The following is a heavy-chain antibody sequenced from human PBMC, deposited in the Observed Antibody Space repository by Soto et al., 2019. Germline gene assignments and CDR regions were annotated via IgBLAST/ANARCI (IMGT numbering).Heavy chain of an antibody. CDR2: ISGSGDKT. D-gene: IGHD5-12*01. V-gene: IGHV3-23*01. J-gene: IGHJ1*01. CDR3: AKRSGYDFGYFQY. CDR1: GFTFSSYA. Sequence: EVQLLESGGGLAQPGGSLRLSCAASGFTFSSYAMGWVHQAPGKGLEWVSAISGSGDKTYYADSVRGRFTISRDNSKNTLYLQMNTLRAEDTAVYFCAKRSGYDFGYFQYWGQGTLVTVSS.